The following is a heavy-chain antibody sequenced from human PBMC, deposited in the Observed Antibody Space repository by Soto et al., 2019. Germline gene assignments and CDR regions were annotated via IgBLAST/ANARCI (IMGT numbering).Heavy chain of an antibody. Sequence: QVKLQQWGAGLVKHSETLSHSCAVYGQSFSGHSWAWIRQPPGKGLEWIGEINESGSTYYNPSLKSRVTISTDTSKNQFSLKLSSVSAAETAAYFCARGSGIVALPGELEDVNYDYWGQGTLVNVSS. D-gene: IGHD1-1*01. CDR2: INESGST. CDR3: ARGSGIVALPGELEDVNYDY. J-gene: IGHJ4*02. V-gene: IGHV4-34*01. CDR1: GQSFSGHS.